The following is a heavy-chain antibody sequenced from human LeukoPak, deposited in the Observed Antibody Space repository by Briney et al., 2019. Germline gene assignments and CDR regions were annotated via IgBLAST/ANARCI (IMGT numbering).Heavy chain of an antibody. Sequence: GGSLRLSCAASGFTFSSYATHWVRQAPGKGLEWVAVISYDGSNKYYADSVRGRFTISRDNSKNTLYLQMNSLRADDTAVYYCASDNSSSWFYYYYGMDVWGQGTTVTVSS. CDR1: GFTFSSYA. D-gene: IGHD6-13*01. J-gene: IGHJ6*02. V-gene: IGHV3-30-3*01. CDR2: ISYDGSNK. CDR3: ASDNSSSWFYYYYGMDV.